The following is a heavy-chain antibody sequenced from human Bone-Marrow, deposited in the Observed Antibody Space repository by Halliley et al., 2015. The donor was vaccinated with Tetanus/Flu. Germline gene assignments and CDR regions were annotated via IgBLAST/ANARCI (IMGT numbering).Heavy chain of an antibody. Sequence: QLVQSGAEVKKPGESLKISCKGSGYTFTSYWIVWVRQMPGRGLEWMGIINPGGSNTRYSPSFQGQVNISADKSIRTAYLQGSSLQAADTAVYFGARRKAVANTGLCFDYWGQGSLVTLSS. CDR2: INPGGSNT. J-gene: IGHJ4*02. CDR3: ARRKAVANTGLCFDY. D-gene: IGHD6-19*01. CDR1: GYTFTSYW. V-gene: IGHV5-51*03.